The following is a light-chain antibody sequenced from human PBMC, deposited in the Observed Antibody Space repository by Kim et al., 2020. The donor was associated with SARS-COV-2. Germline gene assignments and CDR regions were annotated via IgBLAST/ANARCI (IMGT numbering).Light chain of an antibody. CDR1: QDIANS. CDR2: AAS. CDR3: QKYDGAPWA. Sequence: DIQMTHSPSSLSASVGDRVTITCRASQDIANSLAWYQQKPGKVPKVLIYAASTLQSGVPSRFSGSGSGTEFTLTIGSLQTEDVATYYCQKYDGAPWAFGPGTKVDI. J-gene: IGKJ1*01. V-gene: IGKV1-27*01.